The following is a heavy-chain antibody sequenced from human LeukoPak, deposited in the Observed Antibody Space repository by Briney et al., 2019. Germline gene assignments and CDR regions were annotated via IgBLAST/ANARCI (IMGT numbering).Heavy chain of an antibody. J-gene: IGHJ4*02. Sequence: GGSLRLSRAAPGFTLRNYWVSGVAEAPGKGLEWVANIRQDRSDKYYVDSMRGRFTISRDNDQNLLYLQMRSMRAEATAVYYCARSTAGLDYWGQGTLVTVSS. CDR2: IRQDRSDK. CDR3: ARSTAGLDY. V-gene: IGHV3-7*01. D-gene: IGHD1-1*01. CDR1: GFTLRNYW.